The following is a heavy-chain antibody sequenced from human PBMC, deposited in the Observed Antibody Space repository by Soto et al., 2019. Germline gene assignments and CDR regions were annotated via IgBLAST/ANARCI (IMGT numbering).Heavy chain of an antibody. V-gene: IGHV3-30*18. J-gene: IGHJ4*02. D-gene: IGHD2-2*01. CDR1: GFTFSYYG. CDR2: ISYDGSNR. Sequence: ESGGGVVQPGKSLRLSCAASGFTFSYYGLHWVRHAPGKGLEWVAGISYDGSNRYYGDSVKGRFSIPRDNPNNTLYLQMNSLRDEDTAVYYCAKGGRIPTSSVDYWGQGTLVTVSS. CDR3: AKGGRIPTSSVDY.